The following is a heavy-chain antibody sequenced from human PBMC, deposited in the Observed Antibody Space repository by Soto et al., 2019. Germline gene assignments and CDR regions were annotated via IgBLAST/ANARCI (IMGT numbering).Heavy chain of an antibody. V-gene: IGHV3-33*01. CDR1: GFTFSSYG. CDR3: ARDREEMATKYFDY. J-gene: IGHJ4*02. Sequence: GGSLRLSCAASGFTFSSYGMHWVRQAPGKGLEWVAVIWYDGSNKYYADSVKGRFTISRDNSKNTLYLQMNSLRAEDTAVYYCARDREEMATKYFDYWGQGTLVTVSS. D-gene: IGHD5-12*01. CDR2: IWYDGSNK.